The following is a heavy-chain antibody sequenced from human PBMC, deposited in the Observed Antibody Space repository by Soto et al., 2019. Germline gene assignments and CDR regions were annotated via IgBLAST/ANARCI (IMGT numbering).Heavy chain of an antibody. D-gene: IGHD1-1*01. CDR1: GYTFTGYY. Sequence: QVQLVQSGAEVKKPGASVKVSCKASGYTFTGYYMHWVRQAPGQGLEWMGWINPNSGGTNYAQKFQGWVTMTRDTSIRTAYMELSRLRSDDTAVYYCARGGAGTTGTTWTFDYWGQGTLVTVSS. CDR2: INPNSGGT. J-gene: IGHJ4*02. CDR3: ARGGAGTTGTTWTFDY. V-gene: IGHV1-2*04.